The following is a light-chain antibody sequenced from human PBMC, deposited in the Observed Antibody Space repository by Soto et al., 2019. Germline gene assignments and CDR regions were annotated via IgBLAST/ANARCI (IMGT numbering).Light chain of an antibody. Sequence: DIVMTQSPGTLSLSPGERATLSCRASQSISSNYLAWYQQKPGQAPRLVVYGASSRATGVPDRFSASGSGTDFTLTISRLEPEDFAVYYCQQYAKAPLTFGQGTKVDIK. V-gene: IGKV3-20*01. J-gene: IGKJ1*01. CDR3: QQYAKAPLT. CDR2: GAS. CDR1: QSISSNY.